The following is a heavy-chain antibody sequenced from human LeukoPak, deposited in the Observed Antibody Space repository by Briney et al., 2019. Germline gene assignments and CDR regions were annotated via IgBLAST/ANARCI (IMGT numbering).Heavy chain of an antibody. CDR1: GGSISSSSYY. Sequence: SETLSLTCTVSGGSISSSSYYWGWIRQPPGKGLEWIGSIYYSGSTYYNPSLKSRVTISVDTSKNQFSLKLSSVTAADTAVYYCARQKTYYYDSSGLDLDYWGQGTLVTVSS. J-gene: IGHJ4*02. D-gene: IGHD3-22*01. V-gene: IGHV4-39*01. CDR2: IYYSGST. CDR3: ARQKTYYYDSSGLDLDY.